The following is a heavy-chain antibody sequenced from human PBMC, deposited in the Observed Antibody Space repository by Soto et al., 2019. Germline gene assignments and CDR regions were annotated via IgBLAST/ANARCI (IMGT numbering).Heavy chain of an antibody. Sequence: ASVKVSCKASGYTFTSYGISWVRQAPGQGLEWMGWISAYNGNTNYAQKLQGRVTMTTDTSTSTAYMELRSLRSDDTAVYYCARDGSDCSSTSCYAGWFDPWGQGTLVTVSS. CDR2: ISAYNGNT. V-gene: IGHV1-18*01. CDR3: ARDGSDCSSTSCYAGWFDP. D-gene: IGHD2-2*01. J-gene: IGHJ5*02. CDR1: GYTFTSYG.